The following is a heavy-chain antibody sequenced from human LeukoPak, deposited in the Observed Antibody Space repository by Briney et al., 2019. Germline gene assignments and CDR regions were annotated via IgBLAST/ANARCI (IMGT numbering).Heavy chain of an antibody. V-gene: IGHV3-48*03. Sequence: GGSLRLSCAASGFTFSSYEMKWVRQAPGKGLEWVSYISSSGRTIYYADSVKGRFTMSRDNAKNSLYLQMNSLRAEDTAVYYCARDSGLTMLRGVIGDWGQGTLVTVSS. CDR2: ISSSGRTI. CDR3: ARDSGLTMLRGVIGD. D-gene: IGHD3-10*01. CDR1: GFTFSSYE. J-gene: IGHJ4*02.